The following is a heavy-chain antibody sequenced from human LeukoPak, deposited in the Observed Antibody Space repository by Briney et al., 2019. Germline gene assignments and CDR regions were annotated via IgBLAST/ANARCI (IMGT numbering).Heavy chain of an antibody. D-gene: IGHD3-22*01. J-gene: IGHJ4*02. CDR3: ARNSEVVVITTLLDY. Sequence: GRSLRLSCAASGFTFSSYAMHWVRQAPGKGLEWVAVISYDGSNKYYTDSVKGRFTISRDNSKNTLYLQMNSLRAEDTAVYYCARNSEVVVITTLLDYWGQGTLVTVSS. CDR1: GFTFSSYA. V-gene: IGHV3-30*10. CDR2: ISYDGSNK.